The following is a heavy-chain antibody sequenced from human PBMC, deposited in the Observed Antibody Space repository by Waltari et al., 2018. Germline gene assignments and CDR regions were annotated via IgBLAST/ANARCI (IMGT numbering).Heavy chain of an antibody. J-gene: IGHJ6*03. Sequence: EVQLVESGGGLVKPGGSLRLSCAASGFTFSNAWLSWVRQAPGKGLEWVGRIKSKTDGGTTDYAAPVKGRFTISRDDSKNTLYLQMNSLKTEDTAVYYCTTLQAYYYDSSAAYYYYMDVWGKGTTVTVSS. CDR3: TTLQAYYYDSSAAYYYYMDV. CDR2: IKSKTDGGTT. CDR1: GFTFSNAW. D-gene: IGHD3-22*01. V-gene: IGHV3-15*01.